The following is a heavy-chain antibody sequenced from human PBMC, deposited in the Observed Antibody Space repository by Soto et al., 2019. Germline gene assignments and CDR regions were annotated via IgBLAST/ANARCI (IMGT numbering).Heavy chain of an antibody. CDR1: GYTFTGYY. Sequence: ASVKVSCKASGYTFTGYYMHWVRQAPGQGLEWMGWINPNSGGTNYAQKFQGRVTMTRDTSISTAYMELSRLRSDDTAVYYCARDGRLITLGGVIAPYYYYYGMDVWGQGTTVTVSS. V-gene: IGHV1-2*02. D-gene: IGHD3-16*02. CDR3: ARDGRLITLGGVIAPYYYYYGMDV. CDR2: INPNSGGT. J-gene: IGHJ6*02.